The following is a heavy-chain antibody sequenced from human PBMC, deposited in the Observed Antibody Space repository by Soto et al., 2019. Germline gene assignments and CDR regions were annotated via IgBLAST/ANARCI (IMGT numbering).Heavy chain of an antibody. CDR2: ISYDGSNK. V-gene: IGHV3-30-3*01. CDR1: GFTFSSYA. J-gene: IGHJ4*02. CDR3: ARDPVAYCGGDCRTFDY. Sequence: QVQLVESGGGVVQPGRSLRLSCAASGFTFSSYAMHWVRQAPGKGLEWVAVISYDGSNKYYADSVKGRFTISRDNSKKTLYLHMNSLRAEDTAVYYCARDPVAYCGGDCRTFDYWGQGTLVTVSS. D-gene: IGHD2-21*02.